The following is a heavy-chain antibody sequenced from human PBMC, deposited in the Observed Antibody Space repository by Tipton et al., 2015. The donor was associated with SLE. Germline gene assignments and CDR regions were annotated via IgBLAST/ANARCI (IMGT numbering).Heavy chain of an antibody. D-gene: IGHD3-22*01. CDR1: GDSISSGGYY. J-gene: IGHJ4*02. Sequence: TLSLTCTVSGDSISSGGYYWSWIRQHPGKGLEWIGYIYYTDDTYYNPSLKSRVTISVDTSKSQFSLRLNSVTAADTAVYYCARQVVYDTSGYYYFDSWGQGTLVTVSS. V-gene: IGHV4-39*01. CDR2: IYYTDDT. CDR3: ARQVVYDTSGYYYFDS.